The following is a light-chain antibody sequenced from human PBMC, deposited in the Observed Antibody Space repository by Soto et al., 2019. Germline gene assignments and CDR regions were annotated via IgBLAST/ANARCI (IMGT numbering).Light chain of an antibody. CDR2: WAS. Sequence: DIVMTQSPDSLTVSLGERATINCKSSQSVLYSSDNKNYLAWYQQKPGQPAKMLIYWASTRESGVPDRFSGSGSGTDFTLTISSLQAEDVAVYYCQQYYSIPKTFGQGTKVEIK. V-gene: IGKV4-1*01. J-gene: IGKJ1*01. CDR3: QQYYSIPKT. CDR1: QSVLYSSDNKNY.